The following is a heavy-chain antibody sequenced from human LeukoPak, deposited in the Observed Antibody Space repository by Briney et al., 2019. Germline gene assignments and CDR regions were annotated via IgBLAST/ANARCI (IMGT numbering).Heavy chain of an antibody. V-gene: IGHV4-39*01. Sequence: KPSETLSLTCAVSGGSIYSGSYYWGWVRQPPGKGLEWIGSIYYSGGTYYNPSLKSRVTMSVDMSKGQFSLKLTSVTAADTAVYYCARLWSGYRPPDFWGQGTLVTVSS. J-gene: IGHJ4*02. CDR3: ARLWSGYRPPDF. D-gene: IGHD3-3*01. CDR2: IYYSGGT. CDR1: GGSIYSGSYY.